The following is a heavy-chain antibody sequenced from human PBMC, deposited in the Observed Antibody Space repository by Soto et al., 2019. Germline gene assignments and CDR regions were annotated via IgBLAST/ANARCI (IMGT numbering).Heavy chain of an antibody. CDR3: VRELGLAY. J-gene: IGHJ4*02. D-gene: IGHD7-27*01. CDR1: GFTLSNYW. CDR2: INKDGSQK. Sequence: GGSLRLSCAASGFTLSNYWMTWVRQAPGKGLEWVANINKDGSQKNYVDSVKGRFTIARDNGQNSLSLQMNSLRVEDTAVYYCVRELGLAYWGQGALVTVSS. V-gene: IGHV3-7*03.